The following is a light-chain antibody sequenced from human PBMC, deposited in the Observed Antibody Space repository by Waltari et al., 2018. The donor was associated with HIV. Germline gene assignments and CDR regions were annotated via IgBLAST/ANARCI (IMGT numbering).Light chain of an antibody. Sequence: QSALTQPASVSWSPGQSITISCTGTSSDVGPENSVSWYQQPPGKVPKLVLFDVTKRPSGVSVRFSGSKSGNTASLTISGLQAEDEAEYYCFTYAVIVVFGGGTKLTVL. CDR3: FTYAVIVV. CDR1: SSDVGPENS. J-gene: IGLJ2*01. CDR2: DVT. V-gene: IGLV2-23*02.